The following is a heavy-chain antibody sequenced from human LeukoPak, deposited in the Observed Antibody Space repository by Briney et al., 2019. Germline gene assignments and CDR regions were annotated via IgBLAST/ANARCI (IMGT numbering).Heavy chain of an antibody. CDR3: ARGCVGSTSCRFDY. J-gene: IGHJ4*02. V-gene: IGHV3-74*01. D-gene: IGHD2-2*01. Sequence: GRSLRLSCAASGFTSSSYWMHWVRQAPGKGLVWVSRINSDGSSTSYADSVKGRFTISRDNAKNTLYLQMNSLRAEDTAVYYCARGCVGSTSCRFDYWGQGTLVTVSS. CDR2: INSDGSST. CDR1: GFTSSSYW.